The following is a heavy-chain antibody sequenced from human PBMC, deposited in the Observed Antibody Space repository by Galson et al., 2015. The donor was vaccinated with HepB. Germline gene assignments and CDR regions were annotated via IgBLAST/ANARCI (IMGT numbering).Heavy chain of an antibody. CDR1: GFTFISYA. Sequence: SLRLSCAASGFTFISYAMHWVRQTPGRGLEWVAVISYDGSNTYYGDSVKGRFIISRDNSKNTVHLQMNSLRPEDTAVYYCAKEGPSIFYGSGSYPSDYWGQGTLVTVSS. V-gene: IGHV3-30*04. D-gene: IGHD3-10*01. J-gene: IGHJ4*02. CDR2: ISYDGSNT. CDR3: AKEGPSIFYGSGSYPSDY.